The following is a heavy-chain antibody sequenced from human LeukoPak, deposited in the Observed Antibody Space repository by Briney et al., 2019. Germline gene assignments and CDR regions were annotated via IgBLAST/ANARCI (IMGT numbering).Heavy chain of an antibody. Sequence: PSETLSLTCTVSGGSISSYYWSWIRQPPGKGLEWIGYIYYSGSTNYNPSLKSRVTISVDTSKNQFSLKLSSVTAADTAVYYCARGAVATEYYYMDVWGKGTTVTVSS. D-gene: IGHD5-12*01. V-gene: IGHV4-59*01. CDR2: IYYSGST. CDR3: ARGAVATEYYYMDV. J-gene: IGHJ6*03. CDR1: GGSISSYY.